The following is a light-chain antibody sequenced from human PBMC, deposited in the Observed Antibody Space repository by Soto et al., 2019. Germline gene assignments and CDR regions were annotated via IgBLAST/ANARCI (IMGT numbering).Light chain of an antibody. J-gene: IGLJ3*02. Sequence: QSALTQPASVSGSPGQSITLSCTGTSSDVGDRNYVSWYQQHPGRAPTLMIFEVNNRPSGVSNRFSGSKAGNTASLTISGLQAEDEADYYCSSFSAIGTWVFGGGTKVTVL. V-gene: IGLV2-14*01. CDR2: EVN. CDR1: SSDVGDRNY. CDR3: SSFSAIGTWV.